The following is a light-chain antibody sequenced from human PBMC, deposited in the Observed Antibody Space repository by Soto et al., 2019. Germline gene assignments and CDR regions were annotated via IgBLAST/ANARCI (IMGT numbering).Light chain of an antibody. J-gene: IGKJ3*01. V-gene: IGKV3-20*01. CDR1: QSVNSNY. CDR2: DTS. Sequence: EIVLMQSPGTLSLSPGEGATLSCRASQSVNSNYLAWYQQKPGQAPPVLIFDTSRRATGVPDRFSGSGSGPDFTLPISRLEPDDFAVYYCQQYGSSQFTFGPGTKVNIK. CDR3: QQYGSSQFT.